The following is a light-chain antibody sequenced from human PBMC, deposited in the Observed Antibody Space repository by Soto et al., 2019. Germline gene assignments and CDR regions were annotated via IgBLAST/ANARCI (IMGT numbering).Light chain of an antibody. V-gene: IGLV1-44*01. CDR3: AAWDGSLNNVL. CDR1: GSSIGTNT. CDR2: GNN. J-gene: IGLJ2*01. Sequence: QSVLTQQPSASGTPGQRFTISCSGSGSSIGTNTVNWYRQLPGTAPKLLIYGNNQRPSVVPDRFSGSKSGTSASLAISGLQSEDEADYYWAAWDGSLNNVLFGVWTKLT.